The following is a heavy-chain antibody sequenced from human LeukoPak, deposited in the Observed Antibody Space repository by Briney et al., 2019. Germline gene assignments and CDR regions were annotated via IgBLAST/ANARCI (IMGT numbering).Heavy chain of an antibody. CDR2: IYDSGST. CDR3: ATNTVTTYDAFDI. D-gene: IGHD4-17*01. J-gene: IGHJ3*02. CDR1: GASIRSGDYY. Sequence: SETLSLTCTVSGASIRSGDYYWSWIRQPPGKGLEWIGYIYDSGSTYYNPSLKSRVTISVDTSKNQFSLKLSSVTAADTAVYYCATNTVTTYDAFDIWGQGTMVTVSS. V-gene: IGHV4-31*03.